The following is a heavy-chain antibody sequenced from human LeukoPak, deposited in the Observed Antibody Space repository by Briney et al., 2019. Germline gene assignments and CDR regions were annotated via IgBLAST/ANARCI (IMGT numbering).Heavy chain of an antibody. V-gene: IGHV4-39*01. CDR1: GGSINSSSCY. CDR3: ARSDLTIFGVVSLFDY. CDR2: IYYSGTT. Sequence: ASETVSLTCTVSGGSINSSSCYWGGIRQPPGKGLEWIGSIYYSGTTYYNPSLKSRVTISVDTSKNQFFLKLHSVTAADTAVYYCARSDLTIFGVVSLFDYWGQGNRLTVSS. D-gene: IGHD3-3*01. J-gene: IGHJ4*02.